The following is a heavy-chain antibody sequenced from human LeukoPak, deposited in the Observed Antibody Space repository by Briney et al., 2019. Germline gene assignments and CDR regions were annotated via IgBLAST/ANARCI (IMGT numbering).Heavy chain of an antibody. CDR3: ARGVYIAAAQYGY. J-gene: IGHJ4*02. Sequence: EPSETLSLTCTVSGGSISSYYWSWIRQPPGKGLGWIGYIYYSGTTNYNPSLKSRVTISVDTSKNQFSLKLSSVTAADTAVYYCARGVYIAAAQYGYWGQGTLVTVSS. D-gene: IGHD6-13*01. CDR2: IYYSGTT. CDR1: GGSISSYY. V-gene: IGHV4-59*01.